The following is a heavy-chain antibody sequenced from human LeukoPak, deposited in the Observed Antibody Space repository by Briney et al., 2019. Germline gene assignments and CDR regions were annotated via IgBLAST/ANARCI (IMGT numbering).Heavy chain of an antibody. J-gene: IGHJ4*02. CDR2: IWNDGSNK. Sequence: PGRSLRLSCAAAGFTFSHYGMHWVRQAPGRGLEWEAVIWNDGSNKYYADSVKGRFTISRDNSQNTVDLHMNSLRAEDTAVYYCAKDAQRGFDYSNSLEYWGQGTLVTVSS. CDR1: GFTFSHYG. CDR3: AKDAQRGFDYSNSLEY. V-gene: IGHV3-33*06. D-gene: IGHD4-11*01.